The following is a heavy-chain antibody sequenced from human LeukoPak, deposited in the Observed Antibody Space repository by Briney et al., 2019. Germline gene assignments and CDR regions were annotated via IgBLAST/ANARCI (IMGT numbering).Heavy chain of an antibody. CDR1: GYTFTSYA. CDR2: INTNTGNP. J-gene: IGHJ3*02. V-gene: IGHV7-4-1*02. D-gene: IGHD3-22*01. Sequence: GASVKVSCKASGYTFTSYAMNWVRQAPGQGLEWMGWINTNTGNPTYAQGFTGRFVFSLDTSVSTAYLQISSLKAEDTAVYYCARYQQSYYYDSSGYYLDAFDIWGQGTMVTVSS. CDR3: ARYQQSYYYDSSGYYLDAFDI.